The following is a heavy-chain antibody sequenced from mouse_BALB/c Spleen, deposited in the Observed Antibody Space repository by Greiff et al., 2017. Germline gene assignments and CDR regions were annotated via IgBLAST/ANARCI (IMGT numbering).Heavy chain of an antibody. D-gene: IGHD2-3*01. J-gene: IGHJ3*01. V-gene: IGHV3-2*02. CDR2: ISYSGST. CDR3: ADGSSRGFAY. CDR1: GYSITSDYA. Sequence: EVPLVESGPGLVKPSQSLSLTCTVTGYSITSDYAWNWIRQFPGNKLEWMGYISYSGSTSYNPSLKSRISITRDTSKNQFFLQLNSVTTEDTATYYCADGSSRGFAYWGQGTLVTVSA.